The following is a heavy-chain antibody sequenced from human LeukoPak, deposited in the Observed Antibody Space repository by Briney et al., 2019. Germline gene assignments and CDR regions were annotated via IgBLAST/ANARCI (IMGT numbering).Heavy chain of an antibody. CDR3: ARDLCSSTSCPHGAFDI. Sequence: PGGSLRLSCAASGFTFSSYWMSWVRQAPGKGLEWVANIKQDGSEKYYVDSAKGRFTISRDNAKNSLYLQMNSLRAEDTAVYYCARDLCSSTSCPHGAFDIWGQGTMVTVSS. J-gene: IGHJ3*02. V-gene: IGHV3-7*01. D-gene: IGHD2-2*01. CDR1: GFTFSSYW. CDR2: IKQDGSEK.